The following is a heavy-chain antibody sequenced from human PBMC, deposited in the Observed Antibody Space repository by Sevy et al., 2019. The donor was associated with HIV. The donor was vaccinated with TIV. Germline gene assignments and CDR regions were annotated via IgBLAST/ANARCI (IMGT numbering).Heavy chain of an antibody. CDR1: GYSFTSYW. CDR3: ARQYCSSTSCHGDYYYGMDV. V-gene: IGHV5-51*01. D-gene: IGHD2-2*01. CDR2: IYPGDSDT. J-gene: IGHJ6*02. Sequence: GESLKISCKGPGYSFTSYWIGWVRQMPGKGLEWMGIIYPGDSDTRYSPSFQGQVTISADKSISTAYLQWSSLKASDTAMYYCARQYCSSTSCHGDYYYGMDVWGQGTTVTVSS.